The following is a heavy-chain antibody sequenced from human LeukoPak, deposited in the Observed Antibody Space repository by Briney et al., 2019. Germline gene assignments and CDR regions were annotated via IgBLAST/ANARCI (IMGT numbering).Heavy chain of an antibody. J-gene: IGHJ4*02. V-gene: IGHV3-20*01. Sequence: GGSLRLSCTASEFTFDDYGMSWVRQVPGKGLEWVSPISWNRVYIGYADSVKGRFTISRDNAKNSLYLQMNSLRAEDTALYHCARVGKWGSTNEFDYWGQGALVTVSS. CDR2: ISWNRVYI. D-gene: IGHD2-8*01. CDR3: ARVGKWGSTNEFDY. CDR1: EFTFDDYG.